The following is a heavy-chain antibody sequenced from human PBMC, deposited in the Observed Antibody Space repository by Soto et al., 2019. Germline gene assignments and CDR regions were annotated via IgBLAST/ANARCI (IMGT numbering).Heavy chain of an antibody. J-gene: IGHJ5*02. Sequence: SQILSLTCATSGDSVSTNSATWDWIRQSPSRGLEWLGRTYYRSKWYNDYAVSVKGRITINPDTSNNQLSLQLNSVTPDDTAVYYCARGIKYGDYSRWFDPWGPGTLVTVSS. D-gene: IGHD4-17*01. CDR2: TYYRSKWYN. CDR3: ARGIKYGDYSRWFDP. CDR1: GDSVSTNSAT. V-gene: IGHV6-1*01.